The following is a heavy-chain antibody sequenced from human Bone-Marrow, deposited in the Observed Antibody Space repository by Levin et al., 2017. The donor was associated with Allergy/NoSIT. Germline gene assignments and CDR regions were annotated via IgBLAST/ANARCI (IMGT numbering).Heavy chain of an antibody. CDR1: GGSISSSGYY. V-gene: IGHV4-39*01. CDR2: IYYSGNT. D-gene: IGHD5-18*01. Sequence: SETLSLTCTSSGGSISSSGYYWGWIRQPPGKGLEWIGSIYYSGNTYYNPSLKSRVTISVDTPENQVSLKLSSVTAADTAMYFCARHKQLKYFFEYWGQGTLVTVSS. J-gene: IGHJ4*02. CDR3: ARHKQLKYFFEY.